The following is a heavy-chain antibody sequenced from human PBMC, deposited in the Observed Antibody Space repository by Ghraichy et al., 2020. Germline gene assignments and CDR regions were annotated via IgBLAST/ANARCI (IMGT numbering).Heavy chain of an antibody. J-gene: IGHJ6*02. V-gene: IGHV1-69*13. Sequence: SVKVSCKASGGTFSSYAISWVRQAPGQGLEWMGGIIPIFGTANYAQKFQGRVTITADESTSTAYMELSSLRSEDTAVYYCASGDTAMVGDYYYGMDVWGQGTTVTVSS. CDR1: GGTFSSYA. CDR3: ASGDTAMVGDYYYGMDV. CDR2: IIPIFGTA. D-gene: IGHD5-18*01.